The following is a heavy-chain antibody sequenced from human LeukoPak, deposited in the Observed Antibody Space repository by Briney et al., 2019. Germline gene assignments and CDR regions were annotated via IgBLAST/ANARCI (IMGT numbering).Heavy chain of an antibody. Sequence: SETLSLTCTVSGGSIGSGNYYWSWIRQPAGKGLEWIGRIYIRGGTTYNPSLKSRVTISVDMSKNQFSLNLSSVSVADTAVYYCAKEAGRGSGSYLRFDPGAQGILVTVSS. V-gene: IGHV4-61*02. J-gene: IGHJ5*02. CDR2: IYIRGGT. CDR3: AKEAGRGSGSYLRFDP. D-gene: IGHD3-10*01. CDR1: GGSIGSGNYY.